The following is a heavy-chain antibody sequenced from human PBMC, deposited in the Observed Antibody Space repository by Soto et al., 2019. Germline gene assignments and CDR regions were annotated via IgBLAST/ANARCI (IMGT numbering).Heavy chain of an antibody. Sequence: GGSLRLSCAASGFTFSSFAMTWVRQAPGKGLEWVSGVSGSGGYTYYADSVKGRFTISRDNSKDTLYLQMDSLRAEDTAVYYCAKGLKYSTLQGDYYGMDVWGQGTTVTVSS. V-gene: IGHV3-23*01. D-gene: IGHD6-6*01. J-gene: IGHJ6*02. CDR2: VSGSGGYT. CDR3: AKGLKYSTLQGDYYGMDV. CDR1: GFTFSSFA.